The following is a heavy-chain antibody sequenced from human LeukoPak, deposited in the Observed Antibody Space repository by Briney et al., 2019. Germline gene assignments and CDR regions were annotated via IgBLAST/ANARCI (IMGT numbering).Heavy chain of an antibody. J-gene: IGHJ4*02. D-gene: IGHD7-27*01. CDR2: VSYDASNI. CDR3: TKAQPPRHELGNFYYDH. Sequence: GGSLRLSCAASGFTFSTYWMHWVRQAPGKGLEWVAVVSYDASNIYYADSVKGRFTISRDKSKNTLYLQMNSLRSDDTAVYYCTKAQPPRHELGNFYYDHWGQGTLVTVSS. V-gene: IGHV3-30*18. CDR1: GFTFSTYW.